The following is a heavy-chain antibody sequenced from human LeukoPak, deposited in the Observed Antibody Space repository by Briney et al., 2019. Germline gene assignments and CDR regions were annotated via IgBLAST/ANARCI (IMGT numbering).Heavy chain of an antibody. CDR1: GYIFTDYY. CDR2: INPNSGGT. V-gene: IGHV1/OR15-1*04. Sequence: ASVKVSCKASGYIFTDYYMHWVRQAPGQELGWMGRINPNSGGTNYAQKFQGRVTMTTDTSTSTAYMELRSLRSDDTAVYYCARERDLPDAFDIWGQGTMVTVSS. CDR3: ARERDLPDAFDI. J-gene: IGHJ3*02.